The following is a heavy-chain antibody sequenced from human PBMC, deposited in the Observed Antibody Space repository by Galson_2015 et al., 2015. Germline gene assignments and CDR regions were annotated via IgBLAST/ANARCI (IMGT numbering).Heavy chain of an antibody. Sequence: LRLSCAASGFTFSSYGMHWVRQAPGKGLDWVAIISYDGSNNYYADSVKGRFTISRDNSKNTLYLRMSSLRAEDTAVYYCARARSGGGSCYSCAFDIWGQGTMVTVSS. CDR3: ARARSGGGSCYSCAFDI. D-gene: IGHD2-15*01. CDR2: ISYDGSNN. V-gene: IGHV3-30*06. J-gene: IGHJ3*02. CDR1: GFTFSSYG.